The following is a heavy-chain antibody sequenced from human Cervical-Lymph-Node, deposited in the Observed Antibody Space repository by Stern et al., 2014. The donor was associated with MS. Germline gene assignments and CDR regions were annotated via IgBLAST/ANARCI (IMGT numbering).Heavy chain of an antibody. V-gene: IGHV3-30*18. Sequence: VQLVESGGGVVQSGMSLRLSCAASGFIFSHYGMHWVRQAPGRGLEWVALISYDGDKKYYADSMKGRFTISRDNSKNTLHLQMNSLRTEDTSVYYCAKGGGSNHGTGAFDVWGQGTVVTVSS. D-gene: IGHD5-12*01. CDR3: AKGGGSNHGTGAFDV. CDR1: GFIFSHYG. CDR2: ISYDGDKK. J-gene: IGHJ3*01.